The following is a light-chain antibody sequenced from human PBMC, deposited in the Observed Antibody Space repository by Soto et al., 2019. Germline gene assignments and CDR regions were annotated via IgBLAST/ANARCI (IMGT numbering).Light chain of an antibody. J-gene: IGKJ1*01. CDR2: TTS. CDR3: QQSYSRPRT. Sequence: DIQVTQSPSSLSAYVGDRVTITCRASQSISTYLNWYLQKPGKAPNLLIYTTSILESGVPSRFSGSGSGTDFTLTISSLQPEDSATYFCQQSYSRPRTFGQGTKVDI. V-gene: IGKV1-39*01. CDR1: QSISTY.